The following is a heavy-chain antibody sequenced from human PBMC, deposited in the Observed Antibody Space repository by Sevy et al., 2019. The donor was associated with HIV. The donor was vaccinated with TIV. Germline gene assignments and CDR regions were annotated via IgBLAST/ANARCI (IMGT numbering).Heavy chain of an antibody. Sequence: SETLSLTCIVSGGSISDYYWSWIRQPPGKGPEWIGDNYYSGRTKYNPSLKSRVPISVDTAKNQFSQKLSSVTAADTAVYYCARVNYDSSGYYPTDYGMDVWGQGTTVTVSS. J-gene: IGHJ6*02. D-gene: IGHD3-22*01. CDR2: NYYSGRT. CDR3: ARVNYDSSGYYPTDYGMDV. CDR1: GGSISDYY. V-gene: IGHV4-59*01.